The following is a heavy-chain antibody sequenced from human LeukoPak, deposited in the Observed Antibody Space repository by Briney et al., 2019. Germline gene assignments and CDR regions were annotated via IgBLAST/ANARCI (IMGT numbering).Heavy chain of an antibody. V-gene: IGHV1-8*01. CDR1: GYTFTSYD. CDR2: MNPNSGNT. D-gene: IGHD3-3*01. CDR3: ARGLRVDFWSGYYWSYYYYMDV. J-gene: IGHJ6*03. Sequence: ASVKVSCKASGYTFTSYDINWVRQAPGQGLEWMGWMNPNSGNTGYAQKFQGGVTMTRNTSISTAYMELSSLRSEDTAVYYCARGLRVDFWSGYYWSYYYYMDVWGKGTTVTVSS.